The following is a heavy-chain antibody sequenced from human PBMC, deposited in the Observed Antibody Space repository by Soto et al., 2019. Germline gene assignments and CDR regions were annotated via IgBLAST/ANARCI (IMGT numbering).Heavy chain of an antibody. Sequence: SETLSLTCTVSGGSIFSNYWSWIRQPPVKGLEWIGYMYYSGNTNSNPSLKSRVTLSLDTSRNQFSLKLSSVTAADTAVYYCAGHRAVPGQNWFDPWGQGTLVTVSS. D-gene: IGHD3-10*01. CDR2: MYYSGNT. CDR3: AGHRAVPGQNWFDP. V-gene: IGHV4-59*08. J-gene: IGHJ5*02. CDR1: GGSIFSNY.